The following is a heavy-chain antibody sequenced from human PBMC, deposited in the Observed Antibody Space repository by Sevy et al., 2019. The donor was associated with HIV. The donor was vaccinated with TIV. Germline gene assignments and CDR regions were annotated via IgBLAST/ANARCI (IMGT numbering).Heavy chain of an antibody. Sequence: GGSLRLSCAASGFTFSSYDMHWVRQAPGKGLEWVAVISYDGSNKYYADSVKGRFTISRDNSKNTLYLQMNSLRAEDTAVYYCAREGVMTTVTYYWGQGTLVTVSS. V-gene: IGHV3-30-3*01. CDR2: ISYDGSNK. CDR1: GFTFSSYD. D-gene: IGHD4-17*01. J-gene: IGHJ4*02. CDR3: AREGVMTTVTYY.